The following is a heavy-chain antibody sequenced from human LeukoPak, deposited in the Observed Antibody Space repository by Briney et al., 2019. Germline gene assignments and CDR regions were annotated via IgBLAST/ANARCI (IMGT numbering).Heavy chain of an antibody. V-gene: IGHV3-30*04. Sequence: PGGSLRLSCAASGFTFSSYAMHWVRQAPGKGQEWVAVISYDGSNKYYADSVKGRFTISRDNSKNTLYLQMNSLRAEDTAVYYCAREEQEIYYYYYGMDVWGQGTTVTVSS. J-gene: IGHJ6*02. CDR2: ISYDGSNK. D-gene: IGHD5-24*01. CDR1: GFTFSSYA. CDR3: AREEQEIYYYYYGMDV.